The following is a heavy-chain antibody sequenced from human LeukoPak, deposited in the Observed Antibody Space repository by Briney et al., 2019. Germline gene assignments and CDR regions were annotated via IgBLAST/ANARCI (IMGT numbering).Heavy chain of an antibody. D-gene: IGHD2-8*01. V-gene: IGHV3-48*03. CDR3: AKDRSAPHMLWNAFDI. CDR2: ISSSGSTI. CDR1: GFTFSSYE. Sequence: GESLRLSCAASGFTFSSYEMNWVRQAPGKGLEWVSYISSSGSTIYYAHSVKGRFTISRDNAKNSLYLQMNSLRAEDTTMYYCAKDRSAPHMLWNAFDIWGQGTMVTVSS. J-gene: IGHJ3*02.